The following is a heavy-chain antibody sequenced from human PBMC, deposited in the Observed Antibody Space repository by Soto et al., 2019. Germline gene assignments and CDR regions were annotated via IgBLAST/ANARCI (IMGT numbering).Heavy chain of an antibody. CDR2: IYYSGST. CDR1: GGSISSRSYY. D-gene: IGHD3-16*01. Sequence: QLQLQESGPGLVKPSETLSLTCTVSGGSISSRSYYWGWIRQPPGKGLEWIGSIYYSGSTYYNPSLKSRVTIAVDTSKSQFSLKLSSVTAADTAVYYCARHRAGGLGELWPYVDYWGQGTLGTVSS. J-gene: IGHJ4*02. V-gene: IGHV4-39*01. CDR3: ARHRAGGLGELWPYVDY.